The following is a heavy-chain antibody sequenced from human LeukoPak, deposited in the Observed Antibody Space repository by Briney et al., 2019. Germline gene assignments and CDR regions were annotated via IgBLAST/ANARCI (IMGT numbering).Heavy chain of an antibody. CDR3: ARGRKYYDILTGYYRPSHYFYMDV. V-gene: IGHV4-34*01. Sequence: SETLSLTCAVYDESFNNYFWNWIRQSPGKGLERIGEINRSGITSYNPSLKGRLTMSADMSKNQFSLNLTSVTAADTAVYFYARGRKYYDILTGYYRPSHYFYMDVWGNGTTVTVSS. D-gene: IGHD3-9*01. J-gene: IGHJ6*03. CDR1: DESFNNYF. CDR2: INRSGIT.